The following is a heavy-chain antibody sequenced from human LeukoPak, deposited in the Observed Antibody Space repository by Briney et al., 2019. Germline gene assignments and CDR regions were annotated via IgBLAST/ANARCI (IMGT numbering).Heavy chain of an antibody. CDR1: GYTFTSYG. CDR2: ISAYNGNT. CDR3: ARDALWFGESSYMDV. Sequence: ASVKVSCKASGYTFTSYGISWVRQAPGQGLEWMGWISAYNGNTNYAQKLQGRVTMTTDTSTSTAYMELRSPRSDDTAVYYCARDALWFGESSYMDVWGKGTTVTVSS. V-gene: IGHV1-18*01. D-gene: IGHD3-10*01. J-gene: IGHJ6*03.